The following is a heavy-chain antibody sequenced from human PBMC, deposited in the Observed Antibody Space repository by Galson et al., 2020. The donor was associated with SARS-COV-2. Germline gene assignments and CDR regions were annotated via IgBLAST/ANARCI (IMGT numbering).Heavy chain of an antibody. CDR1: GYTFTSYY. CDR3: ARGAFADYDFWSGYYHNWFDP. D-gene: IGHD3-3*01. V-gene: IGHV1-46*01. CDR2: INPSGGST. Sequence: ASVTVSCKASGYTFTSYYMHWVRQAPGQGLEWMGIINPSGGSTSYAQKFQGRVTMTRDTSTSTVYMELSSLRSEDTAVYYCARGAFADYDFWSGYYHNWFDPWGQGTLVTVSS. J-gene: IGHJ5*02.